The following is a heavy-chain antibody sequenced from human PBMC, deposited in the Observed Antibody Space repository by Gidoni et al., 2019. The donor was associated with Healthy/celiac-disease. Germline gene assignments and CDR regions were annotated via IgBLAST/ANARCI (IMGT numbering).Heavy chain of an antibody. CDR3: ARRRITVVTRYWYFDL. J-gene: IGHJ2*01. D-gene: IGHD2-21*02. Sequence: EVQLVQSGAEVKKPGESLTISCKGSGYSFTRYWIGWVRQMPGKGMEWMGIIYPGDSDTRYSPSFQGQVTISADKSISTAYLQWSSLKASDTAMYYCARRRITVVTRYWYFDLWGRGTLVTVSS. CDR2: IYPGDSDT. V-gene: IGHV5-51*03. CDR1: GYSFTRYW.